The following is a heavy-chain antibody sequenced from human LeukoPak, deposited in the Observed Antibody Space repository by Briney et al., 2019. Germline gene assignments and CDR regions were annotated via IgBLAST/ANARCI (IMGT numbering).Heavy chain of an antibody. D-gene: IGHD1-26*01. J-gene: IGHJ5*02. Sequence: GGSLRLSCAASGFSLGSYTMSWVRQAPGKGLEWVSSISRSSSYIYYADSVKGRCTISRDNAKNSLYLQMNSLRAEDTAVYYCARDTTTGRNWFDPWGQGTLVTVSS. CDR3: ARDTTTGRNWFDP. V-gene: IGHV3-21*01. CDR2: ISRSSSYI. CDR1: GFSLGSYT.